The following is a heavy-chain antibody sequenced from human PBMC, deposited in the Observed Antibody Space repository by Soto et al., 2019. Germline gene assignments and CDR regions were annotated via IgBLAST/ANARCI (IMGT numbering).Heavy chain of an antibody. Sequence: SETLSLTCTVSGGSISSSSYYWGWIRQPPGKGLEWIGSIYYSGSTYYNPSLKSRVTISVDTSKNQFSLKLSSVTAADTAVYYCARPYDFWSGYLGDVWGKGTTVTVSS. J-gene: IGHJ6*04. CDR2: IYYSGST. V-gene: IGHV4-39*01. CDR3: ARPYDFWSGYLGDV. D-gene: IGHD3-3*01. CDR1: GGSISSSSYY.